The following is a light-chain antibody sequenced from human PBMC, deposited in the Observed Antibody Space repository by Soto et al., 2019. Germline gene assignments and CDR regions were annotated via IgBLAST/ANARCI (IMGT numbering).Light chain of an antibody. J-gene: IGLJ2*01. V-gene: IGLV1-40*01. CDR3: QSYASSLSGSV. CDR1: SSHIGAGYD. CDR2: GNS. Sequence: QSVLTHPPSVSGAPGQRVTISCTGSSSHIGAGYDVHWYQQLTGTAPTLLFYGNSNRLSGVPDRFSGSTSGTSASLAITGLQAEDEADYYCQSYASSLSGSVFGGGTKVTVL.